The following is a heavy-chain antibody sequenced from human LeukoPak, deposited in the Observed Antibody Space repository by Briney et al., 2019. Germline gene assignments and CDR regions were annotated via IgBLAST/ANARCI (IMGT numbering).Heavy chain of an antibody. J-gene: IGHJ6*03. CDR3: ARVSSSFNYAYYYYMDV. CDR2: VHDSGRT. D-gene: IGHD6-13*01. Sequence: PSETLSLTCTVSGYSISSGYYWGWIRQPPGKGLEWIGYVHDSGRTNYNPSLKSRVTISVDTSKNHFSLRVSSVTAADTAVYYCARVSSSFNYAYYYYMDVWGKGTTVTISS. CDR1: GYSISSGYY. V-gene: IGHV4-61*03.